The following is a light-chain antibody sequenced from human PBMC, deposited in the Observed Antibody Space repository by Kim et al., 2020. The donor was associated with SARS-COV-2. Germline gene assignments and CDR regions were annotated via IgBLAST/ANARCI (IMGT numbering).Light chain of an antibody. CDR2: KAS. Sequence: DIQMTQSPSTLSASVGDRVTITCRASQSINSWLAWYQQKPGKAPKLLIYKASSLESAVPSRFSGSGSGTEFTLTIISLQPDDFATYYCQQYNDYPLTFGGGTKVDIK. J-gene: IGKJ4*01. CDR3: QQYNDYPLT. CDR1: QSINSW. V-gene: IGKV1-5*03.